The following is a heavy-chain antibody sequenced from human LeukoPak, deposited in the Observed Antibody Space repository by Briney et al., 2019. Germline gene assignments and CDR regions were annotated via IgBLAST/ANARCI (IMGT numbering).Heavy chain of an antibody. D-gene: IGHD6-19*01. Sequence: PGGSLRLSCAASGFTFSSYGMHWVRQAPGKGLEWVAFIRYDGSNKYYADSVKGRFTMSRDNSKNTLYLQMNSLRAEDTTVYYCAKDRLGYSSGWNGGYFDYWGQGTLVTVSS. J-gene: IGHJ4*02. V-gene: IGHV3-30*02. CDR2: IRYDGSNK. CDR3: AKDRLGYSSGWNGGYFDY. CDR1: GFTFSSYG.